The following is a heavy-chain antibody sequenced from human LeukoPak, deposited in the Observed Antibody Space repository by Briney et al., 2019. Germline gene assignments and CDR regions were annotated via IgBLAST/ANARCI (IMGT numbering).Heavy chain of an antibody. V-gene: IGHV3-9*01. CDR2: ISWNSGSI. Sequence: GGSLRLSCAASGFTFDDYAMHWVRQAPGKGLEWVSGISWNSGSIGYADSVKGRFTISRDNAKNSLYLQMNSLRAEDTALYYCAKDGRAWLLRYFGYWGQGTLVTVSS. D-gene: IGHD3-22*01. CDR3: AKDGRAWLLRYFGY. J-gene: IGHJ4*02. CDR1: GFTFDDYA.